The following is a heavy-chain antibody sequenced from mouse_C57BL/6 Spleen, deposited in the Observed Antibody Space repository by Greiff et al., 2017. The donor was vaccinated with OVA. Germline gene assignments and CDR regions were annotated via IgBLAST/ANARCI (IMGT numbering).Heavy chain of an antibody. CDR1: GYTFTSYW. D-gene: IGHD3-3*01. V-gene: IGHV1-7*01. CDR2: INPSSGYT. CDR3: ARTGGTYYAMDY. Sequence: VQLQQSGADLAKPGASVKLSCKASGYTFTSYWMPWVKQRPGQGLEWIGYINPSSGYTKYNQKFKDKATLTADKSSSTAYMQLSSLTYDDSAVDYCARTGGTYYAMDYWGQGTSVTVSS. J-gene: IGHJ4*01.